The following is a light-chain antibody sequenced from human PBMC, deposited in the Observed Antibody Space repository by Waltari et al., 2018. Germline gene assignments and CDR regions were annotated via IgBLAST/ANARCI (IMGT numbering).Light chain of an antibody. Sequence: DIVLSQSPATLYLSPGERAILSCRASQSVSRYLAWYQQKPGQAPRLLIYDASNRATGIPVRFSGSGSGTDFTLTISSLGPEDFAVYYCLQHSDWPRFTFGPGTKVDIK. V-gene: IGKV3-11*01. J-gene: IGKJ3*01. CDR2: DAS. CDR1: QSVSRY. CDR3: LQHSDWPRFT.